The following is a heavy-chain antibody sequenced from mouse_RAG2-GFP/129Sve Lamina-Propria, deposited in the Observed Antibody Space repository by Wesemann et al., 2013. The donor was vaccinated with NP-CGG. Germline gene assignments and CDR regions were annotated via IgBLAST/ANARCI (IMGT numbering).Heavy chain of an antibody. J-gene: IGHJ3*01. Sequence: NGGTSYNQKFKGKATLTVNKSSSTAYMELRSLTSEDSAVDYCARPLTGFAYWGQGTLVTVSA. D-gene: IGHD4-1*01. CDR3: ARPLTGFAY. CDR2: NGGT. V-gene: IGHV1-22*01.